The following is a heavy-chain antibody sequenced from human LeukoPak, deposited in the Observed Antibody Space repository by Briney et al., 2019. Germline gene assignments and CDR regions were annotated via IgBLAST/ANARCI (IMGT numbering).Heavy chain of an antibody. D-gene: IGHD2-21*01. CDR2: ISGSGSST. V-gene: IGHV3-23*01. J-gene: IGHJ4*02. CDR1: GFTFSSYA. CDR3: VKGWEAYCGGDCYSAFDY. Sequence: GGSLRLSCAASGFTFSSYAMSWVRQAPGKGLEWVSAISGSGSSTYYADSVKGRFTISRDNSKNTLYLQMNSLRAEDTAVYYCVKGWEAYCGGDCYSAFDYWGQGTLVTVSS.